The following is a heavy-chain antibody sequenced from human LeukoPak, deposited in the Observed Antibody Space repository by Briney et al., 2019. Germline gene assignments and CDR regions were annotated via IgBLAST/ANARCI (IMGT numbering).Heavy chain of an antibody. CDR1: GFTFSSYS. D-gene: IGHD3-3*01. V-gene: IGHV3-21*01. J-gene: IGHJ3*02. CDR3: ARADYDFWSGSEGSAFDI. CDR2: ISSSSSYI. Sequence: GGSLRLSCAASGFTFSSYSMNWVRQAPGKGLEWVSSISSSSSYIYYADSVKGRFTISRDSAKNSLYLQMNSLRAEDTAVYYCARADYDFWSGSEGSAFDIWGQGTMVTVSS.